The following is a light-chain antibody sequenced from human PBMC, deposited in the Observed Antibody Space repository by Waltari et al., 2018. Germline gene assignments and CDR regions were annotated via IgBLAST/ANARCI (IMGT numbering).Light chain of an antibody. V-gene: IGKV3-20*01. Sequence: EIVLTQSPDTVSLSPGEEPTISCRTSQSVRGNYLACDQQKPGQAPRLLTYPASSRATDSPARFSGRGSGTDFTLTINRLQPEDFAVYFCHQYGSSPPYTFGQGTKLEIK. CDR1: QSVRGNY. CDR3: HQYGSSPPYT. CDR2: PAS. J-gene: IGKJ2*01.